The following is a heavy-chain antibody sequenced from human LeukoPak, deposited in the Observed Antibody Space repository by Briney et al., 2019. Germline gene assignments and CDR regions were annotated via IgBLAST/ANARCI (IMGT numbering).Heavy chain of an antibody. V-gene: IGHV4-38-2*02. D-gene: IGHD6-19*01. J-gene: IGHJ4*02. CDR1: GYSIRSGHY. CDR2: IFHSENT. Sequence: SETLSLTCTVSGYSIRSGHYWGWIRQPSGKGLDWIGNIFHSENTYYNPSLKSRVTISLDTSQNQLSLKLSSVTAADTAVYYCARVSTSASGNRPFDYWGQGTLVTVSS. CDR3: ARVSTSASGNRPFDY.